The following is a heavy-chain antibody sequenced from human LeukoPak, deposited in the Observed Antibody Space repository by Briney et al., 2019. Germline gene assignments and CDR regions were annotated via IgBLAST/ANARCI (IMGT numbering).Heavy chain of an antibody. V-gene: IGHV1-2*06. CDR2: INPNSGGT. J-gene: IGHJ4*02. D-gene: IGHD6-13*01. CDR3: ARGYSSSLDLGY. Sequence: GASVKVSCKASGYTFTGYYIHWVRQAPGQGLEWMGRINPNSGGTNYAQKFQGRVTMTRDTSISTAYMELSRPRSDDTAVYFCARGYSSSLDLGYWGQGTLVTVSS. CDR1: GYTFTGYY.